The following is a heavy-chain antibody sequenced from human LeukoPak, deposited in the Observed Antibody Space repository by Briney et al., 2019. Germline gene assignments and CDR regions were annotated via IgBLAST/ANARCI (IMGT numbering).Heavy chain of an antibody. CDR2: ISSNGSTI. CDR1: GFTFSNYE. CDR3: AQIYTYGSSQFDY. Sequence: PGGSLRLSCAASGFTFSNYEMNWVRQAPGKGLEWVSYISSNGSTIYYADSVKGRFTISRDNAKNSLYLQMNSLRAEDTAVYYCAQIYTYGSSQFDYWGQGTLVTVSS. D-gene: IGHD5-18*01. J-gene: IGHJ4*02. V-gene: IGHV3-48*03.